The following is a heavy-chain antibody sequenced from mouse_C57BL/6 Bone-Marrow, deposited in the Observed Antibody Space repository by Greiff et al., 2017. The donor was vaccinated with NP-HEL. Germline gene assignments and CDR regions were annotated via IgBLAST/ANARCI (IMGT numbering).Heavy chain of an antibody. CDR3: ARLYYGNCFDD. J-gene: IGHJ2*01. CDR1: GFTFSSYT. D-gene: IGHD2-1*01. CDR2: ISGGGGNT. V-gene: IGHV5-9*04. Sequence: EVQVVESGGGLVKPGGSLKLSCAASGFTFSSYTMSWVRQTPEKRLEWVATISGGGGNTYYPDSVKGRFTISRDNAKNTLYLQMSSLRSEDTAVYYCARLYYGNCFDDWGQGTTLTVSS.